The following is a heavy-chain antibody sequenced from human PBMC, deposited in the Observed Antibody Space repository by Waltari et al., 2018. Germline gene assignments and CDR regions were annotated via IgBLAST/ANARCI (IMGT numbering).Heavy chain of an antibody. Sequence: QLQLVESGGGVVQPGKSLRLSCSASGCTWSSYFMHWVRQAPGKGLEWVAVVWSDGNEKYYGDSVKGRFTISRDNSKNIVYLQMNSLRAEDTAVYFCAKEQEAFDIWGQGTVVTVS. CDR2: VWSDGNEK. CDR3: AKEQEAFDI. J-gene: IGHJ3*02. CDR1: GCTWSSYF. V-gene: IGHV3-33*06.